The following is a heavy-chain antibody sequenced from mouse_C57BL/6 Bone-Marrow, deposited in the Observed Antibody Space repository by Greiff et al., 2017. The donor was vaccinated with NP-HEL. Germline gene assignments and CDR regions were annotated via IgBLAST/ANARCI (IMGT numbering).Heavy chain of an antibody. D-gene: IGHD1-1*01. J-gene: IGHJ3*01. CDR3: ASRPDYYGSSY. CDR1: GYTFTSYG. V-gene: IGHV1-81*01. Sequence: VKLVESGAELARPGASVKLSCKASGYTFTSYGISWVKQRTGQGLEWIGEIYPRSGNTYYNEKFKGKATLTADKSSSTAYMELRSLTSEDSAVYFCASRPDYYGSSYWGQGTLVTVSA. CDR2: IYPRSGNT.